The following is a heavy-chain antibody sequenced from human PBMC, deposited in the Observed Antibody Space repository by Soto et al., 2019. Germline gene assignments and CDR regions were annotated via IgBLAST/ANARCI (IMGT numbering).Heavy chain of an antibody. CDR1: GGSISSGDDF. J-gene: IGHJ6*02. D-gene: IGHD3-10*01. CDR3: GRDRGKRKDYYYYGMDV. Sequence: QVQLQESGPGLVKPSQTLSLTCTVSGGSISSGDDFWTWIRQPPGKGLEWLADIYYSGSTYYNPSLKRRLSLSVDPSQNQFSLELSSVTAACPALEFCGRDRGKRKDYYYYGMDVWGQGNTVTVSS. CDR2: IYYSGST. V-gene: IGHV4-30-4*01.